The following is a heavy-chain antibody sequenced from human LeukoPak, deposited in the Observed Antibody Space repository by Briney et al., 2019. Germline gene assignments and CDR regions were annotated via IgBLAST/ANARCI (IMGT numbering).Heavy chain of an antibody. D-gene: IGHD3-10*01. Sequence: SETLSLTCTVSGGSISSYYWSWIRQPPGKGLEWIGYIYYSGSTNYNPSLKSRVTISVDTSKNQFSLKLSSVTAADTAVYYCARGKRLTYGSGFPFGYWGQGTLVTVSS. CDR1: GGSISSYY. CDR2: IYYSGST. V-gene: IGHV4-59*01. J-gene: IGHJ4*02. CDR3: ARGKRLTYGSGFPFGY.